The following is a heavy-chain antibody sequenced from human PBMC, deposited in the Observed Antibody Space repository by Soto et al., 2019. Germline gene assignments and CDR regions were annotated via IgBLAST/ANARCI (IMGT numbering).Heavy chain of an antibody. CDR2: INHSGST. J-gene: IGHJ4*02. CDR1: GGSFSGYY. D-gene: IGHD1-7*01. Sequence: QVQLQQWGAGLLKPSETLSLTCAVYGGSFSGYYWSWIRQPPGKGLEWMGEINHSGSTNYNPSLKRRVTISVDTSKNQFSLKLSSVTAADTAVYYCPGPELELRLVQYWGQGTLVTVSS. CDR3: PGPELELRLVQY. V-gene: IGHV4-34*01.